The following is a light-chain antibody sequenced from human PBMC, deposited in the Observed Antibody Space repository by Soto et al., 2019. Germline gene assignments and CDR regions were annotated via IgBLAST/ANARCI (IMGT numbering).Light chain of an antibody. Sequence: QSALTQPASVSGSPGQSITISCTGTSSDVGGYNFVSWYQQYPGKAPKLMIYEVNNRPSGVSNRFSGSKSGSTASLTISGLRAEDEADYYCSSWTSRTTQVLGGGTKVTVL. CDR2: EVN. CDR1: SSDVGGYNF. J-gene: IGLJ3*02. CDR3: SSWTSRTTQV. V-gene: IGLV2-14*01.